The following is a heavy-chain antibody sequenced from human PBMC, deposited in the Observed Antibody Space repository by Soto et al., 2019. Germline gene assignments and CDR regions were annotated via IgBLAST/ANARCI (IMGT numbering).Heavy chain of an antibody. CDR2: VSASGLNT. J-gene: IGHJ4*02. CDR1: GFTFSTYA. CDR3: AKDLTRRTSGYFFEY. V-gene: IGHV3-23*01. D-gene: IGHD1-1*01. Sequence: EVQLLESGGKLVQPGGSLTLSCAASGFTFSTYAMAWVRQAPGKGLEWVSGVSASGLNTDYADPVKGRFYISRDNSKNTVSLHMNRLRAECTALYYGAKDLTRRTSGYFFEYWGQGTPVTVSS.